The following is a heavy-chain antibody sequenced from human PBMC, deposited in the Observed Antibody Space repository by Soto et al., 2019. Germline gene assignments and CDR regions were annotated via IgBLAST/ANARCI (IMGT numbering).Heavy chain of an antibody. CDR1: EFTFSSYA. Sequence: QLVESGGRGVQPGRSLRLSCEASEFTFSSYAMHWVRQAPGRGLEWVALISFDGTKEYYADSVKGRFIISRDNSKSMVYLQIDSLRPDETAIYYCARPIPRWSYHYGMDVWGQGTTVTVSS. CDR3: ARPIPRWSYHYGMDV. D-gene: IGHD2-15*01. J-gene: IGHJ6*02. V-gene: IGHV3-30*03. CDR2: ISFDGTKE.